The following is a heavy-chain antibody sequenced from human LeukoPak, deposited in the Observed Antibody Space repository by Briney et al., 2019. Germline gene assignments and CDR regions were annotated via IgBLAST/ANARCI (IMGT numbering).Heavy chain of an antibody. D-gene: IGHD6-19*01. CDR2: INPNSGVT. Sequence: GASVKVSCKASGYTFTDYYMHWVRQAPGQGLEWMGWINPNSGVTNYAQKLQGRVTMTRDTSISTAYMELSRLRSDYTAVYYCARAYLVVSSGWYGYGYWGQGTLVTVSS. V-gene: IGHV1-2*02. J-gene: IGHJ4*02. CDR3: ARAYLVVSSGWYGYGY. CDR1: GYTFTDYY.